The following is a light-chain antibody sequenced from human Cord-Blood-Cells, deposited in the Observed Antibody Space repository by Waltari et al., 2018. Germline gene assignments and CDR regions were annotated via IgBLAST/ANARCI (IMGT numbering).Light chain of an antibody. J-gene: IGKJ2*01. CDR1: QSISSW. CDR2: MAS. CDR3: QQYNSYQYT. V-gene: IGKV1-5*03. Sequence: DIQMTQSPSTLSASVGDRVTITCRASQSISSWLAWYQQKPGKAPKLLIYMASSLESGVPSRFSGSGSGTEFTLTISSLQPDDFATYYCQQYNSYQYTFGQGTKLEIK.